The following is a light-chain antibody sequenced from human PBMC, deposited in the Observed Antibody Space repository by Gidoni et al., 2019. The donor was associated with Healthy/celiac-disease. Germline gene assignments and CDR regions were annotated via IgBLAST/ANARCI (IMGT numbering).Light chain of an antibody. CDR2: AAS. J-gene: IGKJ2*01. Sequence: DMQMPQSPSSVSASVGDRVTIPCRASQGISSWLAWYQQKPGKAHKLLIYAASSLQSAVPSMFSGGGSGKDFTLTSSSLQHEDFATYYCQQANSFPYTFGQGTKLEIK. V-gene: IGKV1-12*01. CDR3: QQANSFPYT. CDR1: QGISSW.